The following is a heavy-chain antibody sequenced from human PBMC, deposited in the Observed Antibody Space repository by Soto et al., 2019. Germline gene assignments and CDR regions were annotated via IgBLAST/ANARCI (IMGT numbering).Heavy chain of an antibody. J-gene: IGHJ3*02. CDR3: AKRSAFDI. CDR1: GFSLSSYA. CDR2: ISGSGGST. Sequence: PGGSLRLSCAASGFSLSSYAMSWVRQGPGKGLEWVSTISGSGGSTYYADSVKGRFTISRDNSKKTLYLQMNSLRAEDTAVYYCAKRSAFDIWGQGTMVTVSS. V-gene: IGHV3-23*01.